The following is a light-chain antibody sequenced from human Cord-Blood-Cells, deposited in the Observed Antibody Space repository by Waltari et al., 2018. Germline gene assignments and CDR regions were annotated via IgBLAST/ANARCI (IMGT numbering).Light chain of an antibody. V-gene: IGKV1-39*01. CDR2: AAS. Sequence: DIQMTQSPSSLSASVGDRVTITCRASQSISSYLNWYQQKPEKAPQLLIYAASSLQSGVPSRFSGSGSGTDFTLTIGSLQPEDFATYYCQQSYSTPRTFGGGTKVEIK. CDR3: QQSYSTPRT. J-gene: IGKJ4*01. CDR1: QSISSY.